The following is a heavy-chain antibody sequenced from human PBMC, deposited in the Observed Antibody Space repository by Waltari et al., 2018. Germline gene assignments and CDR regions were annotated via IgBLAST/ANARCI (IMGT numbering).Heavy chain of an antibody. V-gene: IGHV3-53*01. CDR3: ARVSGWRKFFFDY. J-gene: IGHJ4*02. Sequence: EVQLVESGGGVIQPGGSLRLSCAASGFTVSSNYMSCVRQAPGKGLEWVSVIYSGGSTYYADSVKGRFTISRDNSKNTLYLQMNSLRAEDTAVYYCARVSGWRKFFFDYWGQGTLVTVSS. CDR2: IYSGGST. D-gene: IGHD6-19*01. CDR1: GFTVSSNY.